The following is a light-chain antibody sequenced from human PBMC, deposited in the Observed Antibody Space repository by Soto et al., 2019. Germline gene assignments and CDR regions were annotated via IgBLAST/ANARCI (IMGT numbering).Light chain of an antibody. CDR2: GPS. J-gene: IGKJ1*01. CDR1: QSVSSK. CDR3: HQYNDWPPA. Sequence: ETVMTQSPATLSVSLGERATFSCRASQSVSSKLAWYQQKPGQAPRLLIYGPSTRASGIPARFSGSGYGREFTLTISSLQSEDYGVYYCHQYNDWPPAFGLGTKVDTK. V-gene: IGKV3-15*01.